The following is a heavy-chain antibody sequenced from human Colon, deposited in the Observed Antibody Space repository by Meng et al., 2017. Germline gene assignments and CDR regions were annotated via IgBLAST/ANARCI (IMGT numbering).Heavy chain of an antibody. D-gene: IGHD1-26*01. V-gene: IGHV3-7*01. CDR3: ARGARGGSPPYNWFDP. CDR1: GFTFNHFY. CDR2: IKQDGSEK. J-gene: IGHJ5*02. Sequence: GESLKISCAASGFTFNHFYMSWVRQAPGKGLEWVANIKQDGSEKFYVDSVKGRFTISRDNAENSLYLQMNGLRAKDTAVYYCARGARGGSPPYNWFDPWGQGRLVTVSS.